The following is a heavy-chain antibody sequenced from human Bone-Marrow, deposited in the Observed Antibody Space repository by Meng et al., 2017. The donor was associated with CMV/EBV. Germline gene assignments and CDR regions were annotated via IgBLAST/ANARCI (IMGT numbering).Heavy chain of an antibody. CDR3: AREILGYCSSTSGYYRPWGH. V-gene: IGHV1-2*02. J-gene: IGHJ4*02. Sequence: VNGSCKASGSTFTGYYMHWVRQAPGQGLEWMGWINPNSGGTNYAQKFQGRVTMTRDTSISTAYMELSRLRSDDTAVYYCAREILGYCSSTSGYYRPWGHWGQGTLVTVSS. CDR1: GSTFTGYY. D-gene: IGHD2-2*01. CDR2: INPNSGGT.